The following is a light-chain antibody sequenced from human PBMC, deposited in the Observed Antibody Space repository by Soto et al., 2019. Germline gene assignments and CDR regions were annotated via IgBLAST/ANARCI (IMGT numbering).Light chain of an antibody. V-gene: IGKV3-11*01. CDR2: DAS. Sequence: MVLACAPGATYLSPGESATLSCRASQSVSSYLAWYQQKPGQAPRLLIYDASNRATGIQARFSGSGSGTDFTLTISSLEPEDFAVYYFQQRSNGRSITFAQGTRLEIK. J-gene: IGKJ5*01. CDR1: QSVSSY. CDR3: QQRSNGRSIT.